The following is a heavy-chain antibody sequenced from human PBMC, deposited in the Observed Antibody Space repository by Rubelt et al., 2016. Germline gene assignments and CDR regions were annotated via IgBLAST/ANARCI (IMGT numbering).Heavy chain of an antibody. V-gene: IGHV4-31*03. D-gene: IGHD6-19*01. CDR2: IYYSGST. Sequence: QVQLQESGPGLVKPSETLSLTCTVSGGSISSGGYYWSWIRQHPGKGLEWIGYIYYSGSTYYNPSLKSRVTISVDTSKNQFSLKLSAVTAADTAVYYCARDRPGSSGWLPLGYWGQGTLVTVSS. CDR3: ARDRPGSSGWLPLGY. J-gene: IGHJ4*02. CDR1: GGSISSGGYY.